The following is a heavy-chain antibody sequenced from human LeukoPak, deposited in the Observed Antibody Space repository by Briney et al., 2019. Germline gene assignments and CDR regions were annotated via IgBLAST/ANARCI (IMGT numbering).Heavy chain of an antibody. D-gene: IGHD6-19*01. V-gene: IGHV3-48*01. CDR1: GFTFSRYS. J-gene: IGHJ4*02. Sequence: GGSLRLSCVASGFTFSRYSMNWVRQAPGKGLEWVSYINSKSDTIYYADSVKGRFTISRDNSKNTLYLQMNSLRAEDTAVYYCAKDTAVAGTFLVDYWGQGTLVTVSS. CDR3: AKDTAVAGTFLVDY. CDR2: INSKSDTI.